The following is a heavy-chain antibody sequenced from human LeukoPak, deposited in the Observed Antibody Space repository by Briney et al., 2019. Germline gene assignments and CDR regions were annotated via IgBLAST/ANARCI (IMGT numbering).Heavy chain of an antibody. Sequence: GGSLRLSCAASGFTFTFYSMNWVRQAPGKGVEWVSSISSSSDYIYHADSVKGRLTTSRDNAKNSLYLQMNSLRAEDTAIYYCARGHSGSHQRTDAYDLWGQGTMVTVSS. CDR1: GFTFTFYS. D-gene: IGHD1-26*01. V-gene: IGHV3-21*01. J-gene: IGHJ3*01. CDR3: ARGHSGSHQRTDAYDL. CDR2: ISSSSDYI.